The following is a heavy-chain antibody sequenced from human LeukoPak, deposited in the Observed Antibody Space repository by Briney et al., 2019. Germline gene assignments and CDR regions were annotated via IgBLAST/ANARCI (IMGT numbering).Heavy chain of an antibody. D-gene: IGHD6-13*01. Sequence: GGSLRLSCTASGFTFGDYAMSWFRRAPGKGLEWVGFIRSKAYGGTTEYAASVKGRFTISRDDSKSIAYPQMNSLKTEDTAVYYCSRSGYSSSWVYYYYYMDVWGKGTTVTVSS. CDR2: IRSKAYGGTT. CDR1: GFTFGDYA. J-gene: IGHJ6*03. V-gene: IGHV3-49*03. CDR3: SRSGYSSSWVYYYYYMDV.